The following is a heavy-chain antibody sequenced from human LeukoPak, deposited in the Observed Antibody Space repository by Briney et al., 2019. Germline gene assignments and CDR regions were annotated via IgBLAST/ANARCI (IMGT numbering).Heavy chain of an antibody. Sequence: SETLSLTCAVYGGFFSGYYWSWIRQPPGKGLEWIGEINHSGSTNYNPSLKSRVTISVDTSKNQFSLKLSSVTAADTAVYYCARVGEGGWYVWGQGTLVTVSS. CDR1: GGFFSGYY. CDR3: ARVGEGGWYV. V-gene: IGHV4-34*01. D-gene: IGHD6-19*01. CDR2: INHSGST. J-gene: IGHJ4*02.